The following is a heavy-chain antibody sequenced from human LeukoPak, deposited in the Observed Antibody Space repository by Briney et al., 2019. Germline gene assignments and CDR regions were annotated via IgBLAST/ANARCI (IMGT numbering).Heavy chain of an antibody. CDR2: IYYSGGT. CDR1: GGSISSSSYY. Sequence: PSETLSLTCTVSGGSISSSSYYWGWIRQPPGKGLEWIGSIYYSGGTYYNPSLKSRVTISVDTSKNQFSLKLSSVTAADTAVYYCARQWLVIDYWGQGTLITVSS. CDR3: ARQWLVIDY. V-gene: IGHV4-39*07. D-gene: IGHD6-19*01. J-gene: IGHJ4*02.